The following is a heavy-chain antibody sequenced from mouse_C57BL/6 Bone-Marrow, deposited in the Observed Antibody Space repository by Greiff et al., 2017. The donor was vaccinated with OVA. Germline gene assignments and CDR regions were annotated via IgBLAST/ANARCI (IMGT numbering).Heavy chain of an antibody. V-gene: IGHV1-55*01. CDR2: IYPGSGST. J-gene: IGHJ3*01. D-gene: IGHD3-2*02. Sequence: QVQLQQPGAELVKPGASVKMSCKASGYTFISYWITWVKQRPGQGLEWIGDIYPGSGSTNYNEKFKSKATLTVDTSSSTAYMQLSSLTSEDSAVYYCARRGSGYVWFAYWGQGTLVTVSA. CDR1: GYTFISYW. CDR3: ARRGSGYVWFAY.